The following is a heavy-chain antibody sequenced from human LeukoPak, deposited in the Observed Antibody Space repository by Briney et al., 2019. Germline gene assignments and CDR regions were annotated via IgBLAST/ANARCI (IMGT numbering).Heavy chain of an antibody. CDR1: GFTFSSYA. J-gene: IGHJ4*02. CDR2: TSGSGGST. Sequence: PGGSLRLSCAASGFTFSSYAMSWVRQAPGKGLEWVSATSGSGGSTYYADSVKGRFTISRDNSKNTLYLQMNSLRAEDTAVYYCAKGVRRDGYKGDDYWGQGTLVTVSS. D-gene: IGHD5-24*01. V-gene: IGHV3-23*01. CDR3: AKGVRRDGYKGDDY.